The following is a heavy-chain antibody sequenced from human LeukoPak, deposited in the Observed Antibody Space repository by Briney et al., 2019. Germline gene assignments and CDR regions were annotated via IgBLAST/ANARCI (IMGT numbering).Heavy chain of an antibody. CDR3: ARGRTELAAAGNIDY. Sequence: KPSETLSLTCAVYGVSFSGYYWSWIRQPPGKGLEWIGEINHSGSTNYNPSLKSRVTISVDTSKNQFSLKLSSVTAADTAVYYCARGRTELAAAGNIDYWGQGTLVTVSS. CDR2: INHSGST. J-gene: IGHJ4*02. D-gene: IGHD6-13*01. V-gene: IGHV4-34*01. CDR1: GVSFSGYY.